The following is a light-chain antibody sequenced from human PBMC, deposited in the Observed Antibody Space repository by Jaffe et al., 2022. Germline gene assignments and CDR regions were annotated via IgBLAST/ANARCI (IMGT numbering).Light chain of an antibody. CDR2: EVS. CDR1: SSDVGGYNY. J-gene: IGLJ2*01. CDR3: SSYTSSGTLVV. Sequence: QSALTQPASVSGSPGQSITISCTGTSSDVGGYNYVSWYQQHPGKAPKLMIYEVSYRPSGVSNRFSGSRSGNTASLTISGLQAEDEADYYCSSYTSSGTLVVFGGGTKLTVL. V-gene: IGLV2-14*01.